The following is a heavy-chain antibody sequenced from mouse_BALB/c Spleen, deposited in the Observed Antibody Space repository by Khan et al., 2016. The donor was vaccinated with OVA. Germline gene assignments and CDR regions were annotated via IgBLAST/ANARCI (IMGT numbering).Heavy chain of an antibody. CDR1: GFSFSSYS. V-gene: IGHV5-6*01. CDR3: ASHLTGSFAC. D-gene: IGHD4-1*01. J-gene: IGHJ3*01. Sequence: EVELVESGGDSVKPGGSLKLSCAASGFSFSSYSMSWVRQTPDKRLEWVATISSGGDYTYYPASVKGRFTISRDNAKNTLYLQMSSLRSEDTAMYYGASHLTGSFACWGQWTLVTVSA. CDR2: ISSGGDYT.